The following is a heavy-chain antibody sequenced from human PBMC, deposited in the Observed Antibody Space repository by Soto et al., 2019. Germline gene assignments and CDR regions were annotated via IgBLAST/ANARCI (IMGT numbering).Heavy chain of an antibody. V-gene: IGHV6-1*01. J-gene: IGHJ4*02. D-gene: IGHD6-6*01. Sequence: SQTLSLPCGISGDRVSNNSAAWNWIRQSPSRGLEWLGRTYYRSKWYNDYAVSVKSRITINPDTSRNHFSLQLNSVTPEDTAVYYCARMYSSSPAVDYWGQGTLVTVSS. CDR1: GDRVSNNSAA. CDR3: ARMYSSSPAVDY. CDR2: TYYRSKWYN.